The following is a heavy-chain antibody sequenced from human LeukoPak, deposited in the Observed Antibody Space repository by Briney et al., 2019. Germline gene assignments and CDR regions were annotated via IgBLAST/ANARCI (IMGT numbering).Heavy chain of an antibody. V-gene: IGHV4-4*07. Sequence: SETLSLTCTVSGGSISGFYWSWIRQPAGKGLEWIGRIYTSGNTNYNPSLKSRITMSVDTSKNQFSLKLTSVTAADTAVYYCARIRNDYDFWSGYLYYMDVWGKGTTVTVSS. CDR1: GGSISGFY. J-gene: IGHJ6*03. CDR2: IYTSGNT. D-gene: IGHD3-3*01. CDR3: ARIRNDYDFWSGYLYYMDV.